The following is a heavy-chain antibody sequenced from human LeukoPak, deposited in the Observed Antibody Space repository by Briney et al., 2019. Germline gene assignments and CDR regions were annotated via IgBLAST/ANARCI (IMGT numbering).Heavy chain of an antibody. Sequence: GGSLRLSCAASGFTLSSYAMSWVRQAPGKGLEWVSAISGSGGSTYYADSVKGRFTISRDNAKNSLYLQMNSLRAEDTAVYYCARESGGDLGEAFDIWGQGTMVTVSS. CDR3: ARESGGDLGEAFDI. D-gene: IGHD1-26*01. CDR2: ISGSGGST. CDR1: GFTLSSYA. J-gene: IGHJ3*02. V-gene: IGHV3-23*01.